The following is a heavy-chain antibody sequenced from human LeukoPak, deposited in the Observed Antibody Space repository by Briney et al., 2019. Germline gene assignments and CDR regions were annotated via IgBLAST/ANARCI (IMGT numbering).Heavy chain of an antibody. J-gene: IGHJ4*02. Sequence: GGSLRLSCAASGFTFSSYAMHWVRQAPGKGLEYVSAISSNGGSTYYANSVKGRFTISRDNSKNTLYLQMGSLRAEDMAVYYCARGLDYGGKWGPDRYYFDYWGQGTLVTVSS. CDR1: GFTFSSYA. CDR3: ARGLDYGGKWGPDRYYFDY. V-gene: IGHV3-64*01. CDR2: ISSNGGST. D-gene: IGHD4-23*01.